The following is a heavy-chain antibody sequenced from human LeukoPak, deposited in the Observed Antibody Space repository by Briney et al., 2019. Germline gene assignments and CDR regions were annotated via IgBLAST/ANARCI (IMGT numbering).Heavy chain of an antibody. V-gene: IGHV3-48*01. Sequence: GGSLRLSCAASGFTFSSYNMNWVREAPGKGLEWVSYISSSSNTIYYADSVKGRFTISRDNAKNSLYLQMNSLRAEDTAVYYCATESGTYSGTCFDYWGQGTLVSVSS. J-gene: IGHJ4*02. CDR3: ATESGTYSGTCFDY. CDR1: GFTFSSYN. CDR2: ISSSSNTI. D-gene: IGHD1-26*01.